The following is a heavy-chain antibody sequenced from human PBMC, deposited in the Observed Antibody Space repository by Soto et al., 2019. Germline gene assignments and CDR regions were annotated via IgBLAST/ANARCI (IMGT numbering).Heavy chain of an antibody. J-gene: IGHJ4*02. CDR2: ISSDGSNK. D-gene: IGHD2-15*01. Sequence: GGSLRLSCAASGFTFSSYGMHWVRQAPGKGLEWVAVISSDGSNKYYADSVKGRFTISRDNSKNTLYLQMNSLRAEDTAVYYCAKARNRLVVAAATFDYWGQGTLVTVSS. CDR3: AKARNRLVVAAATFDY. V-gene: IGHV3-30*18. CDR1: GFTFSSYG.